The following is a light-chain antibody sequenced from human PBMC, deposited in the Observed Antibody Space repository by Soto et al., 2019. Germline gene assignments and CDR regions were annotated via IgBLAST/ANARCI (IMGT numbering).Light chain of an antibody. CDR2: AAS. CDR1: QGIIDY. CDR3: HKYDTAPQT. Sequence: DIQMTQSPSSLSASVGDTVTITCRASQGIIDYLAWYQQRPGKVPKLLIYAASTLQPGVPSRFSGSGAGTDFTLTISSLQPEDVATYYCHKYDTAPQTFGQGTRVEI. J-gene: IGKJ1*01. V-gene: IGKV1-27*01.